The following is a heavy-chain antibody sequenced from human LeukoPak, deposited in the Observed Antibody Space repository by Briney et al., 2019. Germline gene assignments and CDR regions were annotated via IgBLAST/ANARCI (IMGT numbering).Heavy chain of an antibody. CDR1: GGSISSGDYY. CDR3: ARVSRFGVADYYYGMDV. D-gene: IGHD3-10*01. Sequence: SQTLSLTCTVSGGSISSGDYYWSWIRQPPGKGLEWIGYIYYSGSTYYNPSLKSRVTISVDTSKNQFSLKLSSVTAADTAVYYCARVSRFGVADYYYGMDVWGQGTTVTVSS. V-gene: IGHV4-30-4*01. J-gene: IGHJ6*02. CDR2: IYYSGST.